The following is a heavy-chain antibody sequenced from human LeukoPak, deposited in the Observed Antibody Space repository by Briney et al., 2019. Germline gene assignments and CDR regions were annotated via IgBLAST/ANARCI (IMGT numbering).Heavy chain of an antibody. V-gene: IGHV4-31*03. CDR2: IYYSGST. CDR1: GGYISSGGYY. J-gene: IGHJ3*02. CDR3: ARFARDLNIAADLTHDAFDI. Sequence: SETLSLTCTVSGGYISSGGYYWSWIRQHPGKGLEWIGYIYYSGSTYYNPSLKSRVTISVDTSKNQFSLKLSSVTAADTAVYYCARFARDLNIAADLTHDAFDIWGQGTMVTVSS. D-gene: IGHD6-13*01.